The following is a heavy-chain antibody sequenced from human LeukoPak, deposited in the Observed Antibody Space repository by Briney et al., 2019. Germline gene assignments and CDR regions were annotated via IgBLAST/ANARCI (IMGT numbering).Heavy chain of an antibody. CDR2: TYNSGST. J-gene: IGHJ2*01. Sequence: PSETLSLTCTVSGGSMSSYDWSWIRQPAGKGLEWIGRTYNSGSTNYNPSLKSRVIMSVDTSKNQSSLKLSSVTAADTAVYYCARVSSSWYQDWYFDLWGRGTLVTVSS. D-gene: IGHD6-13*01. CDR1: GGSMSSYD. V-gene: IGHV4-4*07. CDR3: ARVSSSWYQDWYFDL.